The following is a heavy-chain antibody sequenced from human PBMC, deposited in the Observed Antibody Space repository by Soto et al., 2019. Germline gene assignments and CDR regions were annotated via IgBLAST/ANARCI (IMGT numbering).Heavy chain of an antibody. CDR1: GGSFSGYY. CDR3: ARRDYGDYVVYFQH. J-gene: IGHJ1*01. CDR2: INHSGST. D-gene: IGHD4-17*01. V-gene: IGHV4-34*01. Sequence: QVQLQQWGAGLLKPSETLSLTCAVYGGSFSGYYWSWIRQPPGKGLEWIGEINHSGSTNYNPSLKSRVNISVDTSKNQFSLKLSSVTAADTAVYYCARRDYGDYVVYFQHWGQGTLVTVSS.